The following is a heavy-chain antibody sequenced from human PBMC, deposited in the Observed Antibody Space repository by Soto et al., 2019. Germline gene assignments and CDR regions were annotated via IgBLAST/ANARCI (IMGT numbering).Heavy chain of an antibody. CDR3: ARQRIMITSGGLPEPQHFDY. CDR2: IHHSGSA. V-gene: IGHV4-59*08. J-gene: IGHJ4*02. Sequence: QVQLQESGPGLVKPSETLSLTCSVSGDSINNYGDSVNNYYWSWIRQPPGKGLEWIGKIHHSGSANYNPSLKSRVTISVDRSKNQLSLRLSSVTAADTAFYYCARQRIMITSGGLPEPQHFDYWGQGTLVTVSS. CDR1: GDSINNYGDSVNNYY. D-gene: IGHD3-16*01.